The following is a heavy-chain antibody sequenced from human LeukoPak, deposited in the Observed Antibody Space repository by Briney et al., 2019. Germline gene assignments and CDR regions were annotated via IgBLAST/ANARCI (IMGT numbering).Heavy chain of an antibody. CDR2: ISSSSSYI. Sequence: GSLRLSCAASGSTFSSYSMNWVRQAPGKGLEWVSSISSSSSYIYYADSMKGRFTISRDNAKNSLYLQMNSLRAEDTAVYYCASYGSGSYYNMDYWGQGTLVTVSS. D-gene: IGHD3-10*01. J-gene: IGHJ4*02. CDR1: GSTFSSYS. CDR3: ASYGSGSYYNMDY. V-gene: IGHV3-21*01.